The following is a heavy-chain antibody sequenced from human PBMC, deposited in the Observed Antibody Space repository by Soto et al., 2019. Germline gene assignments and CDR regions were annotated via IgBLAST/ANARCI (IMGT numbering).Heavy chain of an antibody. D-gene: IGHD3-9*01. Sequence: HPNTVSGGFSINSNWWSWVHQTPGKGMEGIGEIYNREGSNYNPSLKSRVTIAVDKSKNQFALKLSSVTAADTAVYYCARDIRRGAVPILSVNVLRDFTAFAIWGQGTMVTVS. J-gene: IGHJ3*02. V-gene: IGHV4-4*02. CDR1: GGFSINSNW. CDR2: IYNREGS. CDR3: ARDIRRGAVPILSVNVLRDFTAFAI.